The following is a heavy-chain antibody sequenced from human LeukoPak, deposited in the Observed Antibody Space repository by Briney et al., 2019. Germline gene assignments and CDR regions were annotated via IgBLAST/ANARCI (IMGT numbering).Heavy chain of an antibody. V-gene: IGHV3-15*01. D-gene: IGHD4-17*01. Sequence: GGSLRLSCAASGFTFNDYGMHWVRQAPGKGLEWIGRIKSDGGTTDYAAPVKGRFTISRDDSKNTLYLQMNSLKAEDTAVYYCTTDLGDYGDYVRCWGQGTLVTVSS. CDR1: GFTFNDYG. J-gene: IGHJ4*02. CDR2: IKSDGGTT. CDR3: TTDLGDYGDYVRC.